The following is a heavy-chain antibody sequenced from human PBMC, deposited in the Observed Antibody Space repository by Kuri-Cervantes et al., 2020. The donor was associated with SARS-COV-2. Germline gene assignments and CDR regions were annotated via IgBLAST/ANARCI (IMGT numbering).Heavy chain of an antibody. Sequence: GSLRLSCAVYGGSFSGYYWSWIRQPPGKGLEWIGEINHSGSTNYNPSLKSRVTISVDTSKNQFSLKLSSVTAADTAVYYCARGWEYYDFWSGRGGMDVWGQGTTVTVSS. J-gene: IGHJ6*02. CDR1: GGSFSGYY. V-gene: IGHV4-34*01. CDR2: INHSGST. D-gene: IGHD3-3*01. CDR3: ARGWEYYDFWSGRGGMDV.